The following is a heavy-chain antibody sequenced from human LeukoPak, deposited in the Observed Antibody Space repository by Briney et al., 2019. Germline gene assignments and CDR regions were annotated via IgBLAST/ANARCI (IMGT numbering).Heavy chain of an antibody. CDR1: GFTFSGYT. Sequence: GGSLRLSCAASGFTFSGYTMHWVRQAPGKGLEWVAFISSDGRYKSHADSVKGRCTISRDNSKNTLYLQMNSLRPEDTAVYYCATFSYGGNAGGSVGYWGQGTLVTVSS. CDR2: ISSDGRYK. V-gene: IGHV3-30*04. CDR3: ATFSYGGNAGGSVGY. J-gene: IGHJ4*02. D-gene: IGHD4-23*01.